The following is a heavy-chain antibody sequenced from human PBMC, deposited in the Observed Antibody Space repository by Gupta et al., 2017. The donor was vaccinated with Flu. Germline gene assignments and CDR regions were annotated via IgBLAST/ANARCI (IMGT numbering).Heavy chain of an antibody. J-gene: IGHJ4*02. Sequence: QVRLQESGPGLVKPSETLSLTCTVSGGPVSNHYWSWIRQPPGKELEWIGHIYYSGRTNYNPSLESRLSIFVDTSNNQFSLKLTSVTAADTAFYYCAGRRAYCSGGSCPPSDYWGRGVLVTVSS. CDR2: IYYSGRT. D-gene: IGHD2-15*01. V-gene: IGHV4-59*08. CDR1: GGPVSNHY. CDR3: AGRRAYCSGGSCPPSDY.